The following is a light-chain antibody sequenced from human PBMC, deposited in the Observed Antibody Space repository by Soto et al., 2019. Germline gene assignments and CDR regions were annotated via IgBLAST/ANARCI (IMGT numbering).Light chain of an antibody. V-gene: IGKV3-11*01. CDR3: QQYNSWPLT. Sequence: EIVMTQSPATLSVSPGERATLSCRASQSVRTYVAWYQQKAGQAPRLLIYDASNRATGIPARFSGSGSGTDFTLTISSLEPEDFAVYYCQQYNSWPLTFGGGTKVDIK. J-gene: IGKJ4*01. CDR1: QSVRTY. CDR2: DAS.